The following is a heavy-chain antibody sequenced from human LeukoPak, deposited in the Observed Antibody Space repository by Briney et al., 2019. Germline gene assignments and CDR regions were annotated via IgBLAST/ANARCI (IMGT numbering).Heavy chain of an antibody. D-gene: IGHD5-12*01. Sequence: GGSLRLSCAASGFTFSSYAMSWVRQAPGKGLEWVSAISGSGGSTYYADSVKGRFTISRDNSKNTLHLQMNSLRAEDTAVYYCAKDQGYPLGFDYWGQGTLVTVSS. V-gene: IGHV3-23*01. CDR3: AKDQGYPLGFDY. J-gene: IGHJ4*02. CDR2: ISGSGGST. CDR1: GFTFSSYA.